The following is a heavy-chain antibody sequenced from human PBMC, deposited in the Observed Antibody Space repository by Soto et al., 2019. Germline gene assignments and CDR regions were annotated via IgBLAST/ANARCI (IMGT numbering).Heavy chain of an antibody. D-gene: IGHD1-7*01. CDR1: GFTFSSYW. J-gene: IGHJ4*02. CDR2: IKQDGSEK. Sequence: GGSLRLSCAASGFTFSSYWMSWVRQAPGKGLEWVANIKQDGSEKYYVDSVKGRFTISRDNAKNSLYLQTNSLRAEDTAVYYCASSELRDYFDYWGQGTLVPVSS. CDR3: ASSELRDYFDY. V-gene: IGHV3-7*01.